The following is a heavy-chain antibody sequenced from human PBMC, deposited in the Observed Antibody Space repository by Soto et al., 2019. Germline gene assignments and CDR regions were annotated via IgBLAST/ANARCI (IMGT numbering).Heavy chain of an antibody. CDR3: ARHGVAPAAITPLGLAGIDV. CDR1: GYSFTSYW. D-gene: IGHD2-2*02. J-gene: IGHJ6*02. Sequence: GESLKISCKGSGYSFTSYWIGWVRQMPGKGLEWMGIIYPGDSDTRYSPSFQGQVTISADKSISTAYLQWSSLKASDTAMYYCARHGVAPAAITPLGLAGIDVWGPGTMVTVYS. CDR2: IYPGDSDT. V-gene: IGHV5-51*01.